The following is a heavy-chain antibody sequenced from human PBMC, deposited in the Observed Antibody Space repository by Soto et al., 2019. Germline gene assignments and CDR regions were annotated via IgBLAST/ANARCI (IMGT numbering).Heavy chain of an antibody. D-gene: IGHD3-9*01. CDR1: GFTFSEYS. V-gene: IGHV3-64D*06. J-gene: IGHJ5*02. Sequence: PGGSLRLSCSASGFTFSEYSMHWVRQAPGKGLQYVSTISSDGDITYYADSVKGRFTISSDNSKNTLYLQMNSLRPEDTAVYYCVKVSTFYDILTGYYSTNFFDPWGQGTLVTVSS. CDR2: ISSDGDIT. CDR3: VKVSTFYDILTGYYSTNFFDP.